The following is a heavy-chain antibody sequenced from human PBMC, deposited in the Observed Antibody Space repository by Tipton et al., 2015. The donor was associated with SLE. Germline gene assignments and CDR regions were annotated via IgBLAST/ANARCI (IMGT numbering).Heavy chain of an antibody. CDR1: GGSISASGYY. J-gene: IGHJ5*02. CDR3: ARHQGPYSSSWFGWFDP. V-gene: IGHV4-39*01. Sequence: TCTVFGGSISASGYYWGWIRQPPGKGLEWIGSIYSSGTTYDNESLKSRVTISLDTSKNEVSLRLTSVTAADTATYFCARHQGPYSSSWFGWFDPWGQGTLVTVSS. D-gene: IGHD6-13*01. CDR2: IYSSGTT.